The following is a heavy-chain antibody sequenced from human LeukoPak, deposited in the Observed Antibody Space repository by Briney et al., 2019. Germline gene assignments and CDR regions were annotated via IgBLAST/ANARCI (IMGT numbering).Heavy chain of an antibody. V-gene: IGHV4-61*01. Sequence: SETLSLTCTVSGGSVSSGSYYWSWIRQPPVKGLEWIGYSYYSGTTNYNPSLKTRVTISVDTSKNQFSLRLSSVTAADTAVYYCARESRQQLVLAFDIWGQGTMVTVSS. J-gene: IGHJ3*02. CDR1: GGSVSSGSYY. CDR3: ARESRQQLVLAFDI. D-gene: IGHD6-13*01. CDR2: SYYSGTT.